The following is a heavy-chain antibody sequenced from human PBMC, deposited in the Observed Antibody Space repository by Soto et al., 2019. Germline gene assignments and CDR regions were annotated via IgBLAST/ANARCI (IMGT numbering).Heavy chain of an antibody. CDR1: GHSMNSW. CDR2: IYESGIT. Sequence: QVQLQESGPGLMKPSGTLSLTCAVSGHSMNSWWSWVRQPPGKGLEWIGEIYESGITYYNPSLQSRVTISLDKSRNQFSLRLTSVTAADTAFSFCARTVTYYIGDWGQGTLVTVSS. D-gene: IGHD2-21*02. J-gene: IGHJ4*02. CDR3: ARTVTYYIGD. V-gene: IGHV4-4*02.